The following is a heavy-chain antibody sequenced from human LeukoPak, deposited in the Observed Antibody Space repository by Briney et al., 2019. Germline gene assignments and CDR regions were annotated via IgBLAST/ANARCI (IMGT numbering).Heavy chain of an antibody. D-gene: IGHD1-14*01. CDR1: GFTSSSYA. CDR2: ISGSGGST. CDR3: ATHPKISNHGY. V-gene: IGHV3-23*01. J-gene: IGHJ4*02. Sequence: PGGSLRLSCAASGFTSSSYAISWVHQAPGEGLEWVSAISGSGGSTFYADSVKGRFTISRDNSKNTLYLQMNSLRAEDTAVYYCATHPKISNHGYWGQGTLVTVSS.